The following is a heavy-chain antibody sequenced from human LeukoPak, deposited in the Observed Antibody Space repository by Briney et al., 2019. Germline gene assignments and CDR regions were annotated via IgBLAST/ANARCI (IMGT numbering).Heavy chain of an antibody. CDR2: NYGSGNT. D-gene: IGHD3-9*01. J-gene: IGHJ4*02. CDR1: GGSISSSSYN. V-gene: IGHV4-39*01. Sequence: WETLSLTCTVSGGSISSSSYNWGWLRQPPGKGLEWSGSNYGSGNTYYNPSLKSRVTISVDTSNNQFSLKLSPVTAADTAVYYCARLVRYFDWLCYFDYWGQGTLVTVSS. CDR3: ARLVRYFDWLCYFDY.